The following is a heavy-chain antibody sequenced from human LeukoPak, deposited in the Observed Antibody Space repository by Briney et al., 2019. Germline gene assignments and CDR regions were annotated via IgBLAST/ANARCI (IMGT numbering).Heavy chain of an antibody. D-gene: IGHD6-6*01. Sequence: SETLSLICAVYGGSFSGYYWSWIRQPPGKGLEWIGEINHSGSTNYNPSLKSRVTISVDTSKNQFSLKLSSVTAADTAVYYCARGSIIRRFIAARPVFGYWGQGTLVTVSS. CDR2: INHSGST. CDR1: GGSFSGYY. V-gene: IGHV4-34*01. CDR3: ARGSIIRRFIAARPVFGY. J-gene: IGHJ4*02.